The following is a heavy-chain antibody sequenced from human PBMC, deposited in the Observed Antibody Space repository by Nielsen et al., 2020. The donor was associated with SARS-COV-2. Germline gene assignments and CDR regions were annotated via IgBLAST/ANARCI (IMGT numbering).Heavy chain of an antibody. V-gene: IGHV1-69*04. J-gene: IGHJ3*02. D-gene: IGHD5-24*01. CDR3: AREMATNRGHAFEI. CDR1: GGSFSSYA. CDR2: IIPILGIT. Sequence: SVKVSCKASGGSFSSYAISWVRQAPGQGLEWMGRIIPILGITTYAQKFHGRVTVTADKSTSTAYMELHSLTSEDTAVYYCAREMATNRGHAFEIWGQGTVVTVSS.